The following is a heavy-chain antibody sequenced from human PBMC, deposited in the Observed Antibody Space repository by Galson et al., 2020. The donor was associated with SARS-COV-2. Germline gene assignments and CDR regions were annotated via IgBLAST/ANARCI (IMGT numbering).Heavy chain of an antibody. CDR3: AKIRPGGASWDY. D-gene: IGHD2-2*01. V-gene: IGHV4-59*03. CDR2: MTPTGST. J-gene: IGHJ4*02. CDR1: GASISSYY. Sequence: SETLSLTCTVSGASISSYYWSWIRQFPGKGLEWMSYMTPTGSTHYNPSLQSRISMSPDSSKNQIFLYVNSMTAADTAIYYCAKIRPGGASWDYWGQGSLVTVSS.